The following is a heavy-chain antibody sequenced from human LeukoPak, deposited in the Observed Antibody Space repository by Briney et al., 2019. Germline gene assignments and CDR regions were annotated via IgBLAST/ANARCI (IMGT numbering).Heavy chain of an antibody. J-gene: IGHJ5*02. CDR1: GGSISSYY. V-gene: IGHV4-59*08. CDR3: ARHGTYGSGSYYSQALGGWFDP. D-gene: IGHD3-10*01. CDR2: IYYSGST. Sequence: PSETLCLTCTVSGGSISSYYWSWIRQPPGKGLEWIGYIYYSGSTNYNPSLKSRVTISVDTSKNQFSLKLSSVTAADTAVYYCARHGTYGSGSYYSQALGGWFDPWGQGTLVTVSS.